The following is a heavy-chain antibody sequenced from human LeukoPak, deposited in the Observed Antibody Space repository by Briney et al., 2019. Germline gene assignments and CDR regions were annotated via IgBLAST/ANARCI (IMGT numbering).Heavy chain of an antibody. Sequence: GESLKISCKGSGYSFTSYWIGWVRQMPGKGLERMGIIYPGDSDTRYSPSFQGQVTISADKSISTAYLQWSSLKASDTAMYYCARLTAGYCSGGSCYPNWFDPWGQGTLATVSS. J-gene: IGHJ5*02. V-gene: IGHV5-51*01. CDR1: GYSFTSYW. D-gene: IGHD2-15*01. CDR3: ARLTAGYCSGGSCYPNWFDP. CDR2: IYPGDSDT.